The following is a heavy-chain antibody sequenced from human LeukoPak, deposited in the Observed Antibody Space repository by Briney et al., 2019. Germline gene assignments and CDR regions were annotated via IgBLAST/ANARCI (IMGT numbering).Heavy chain of an antibody. D-gene: IGHD1-26*01. CDR3: AKESLSPATDGFDY. V-gene: IGHV3-30*18. J-gene: IGHJ4*02. Sequence: PGGSLRLSCAASGFTFSTYGMHWVRQAPGKGLEWVAVISYDGSNEFYADSVKGRFTISRDNSKNTLYLQMNSLRAEDTARYFCAKESLSPATDGFDYWGQGALVTVSS. CDR1: GFTFSTYG. CDR2: ISYDGSNE.